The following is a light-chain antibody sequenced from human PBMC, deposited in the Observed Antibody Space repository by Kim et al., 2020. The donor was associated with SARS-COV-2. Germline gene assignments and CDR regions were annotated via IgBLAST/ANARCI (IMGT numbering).Light chain of an antibody. CDR3: SPNTTSTSVL. V-gene: IGLV2-14*03. CDR1: SRDFADYTY. J-gene: IGLJ2*01. CDR2: GVS. Sequence: SIISPSPGTSRDFADYTYLSCFQQTPGKAPTLMIYGVSNRPSGFSNRFSCSKSGNTDSLTISELQAEDESDYYGSPNTTSTSVLFGRGTKLTVL.